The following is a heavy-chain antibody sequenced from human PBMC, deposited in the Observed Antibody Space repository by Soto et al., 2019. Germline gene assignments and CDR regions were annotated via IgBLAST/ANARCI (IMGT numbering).Heavy chain of an antibody. CDR3: ARGSSGYYQYWYVDL. Sequence: QVPLVESGGGVVQPGRSLRLSCAASGFTFSSYGMYWVRQAPGKGLEWVAVIWYDGSNKYYADSVKGRFTISRDNSKNTLYLQMNSLRAEDTAVYYCARGSSGYYQYWYVDLWGRGTLVTVSS. V-gene: IGHV3-33*01. CDR1: GFTFSSYG. D-gene: IGHD3-22*01. CDR2: IWYDGSNK. J-gene: IGHJ2*01.